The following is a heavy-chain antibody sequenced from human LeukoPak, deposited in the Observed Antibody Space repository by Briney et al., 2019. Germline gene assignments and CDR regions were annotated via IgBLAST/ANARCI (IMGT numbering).Heavy chain of an antibody. CDR3: AKSNREQLVRSYGLDV. CDR1: GFTFSTYA. Sequence: GESLRLSCAASGFTFSTYAVSWVRQAPGEGLEWVADISGSGGSTYYADSVKGRFPISRDNSKDTVYLQMNSLRVDDTAVYYCAKSNREQLVRSYGLDVWGQGTTVTVSS. V-gene: IGHV3-23*01. CDR2: ISGSGGST. D-gene: IGHD6-13*01. J-gene: IGHJ6*02.